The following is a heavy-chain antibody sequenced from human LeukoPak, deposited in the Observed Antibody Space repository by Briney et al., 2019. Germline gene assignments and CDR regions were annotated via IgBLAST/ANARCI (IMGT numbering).Heavy chain of an antibody. Sequence: ASVKVSCKASGYTFTSYSISWVRQAPGQGLEWMGWISAYNGDTNHAQKLQGRVTMTTDTSTSTAYMELRSLRSDDTAVYYCARIAYCGGDCYTTYFDYWGQGALVTVSS. CDR3: ARIAYCGGDCYTTYFDY. CDR2: ISAYNGDT. D-gene: IGHD2-21*01. V-gene: IGHV1-18*01. J-gene: IGHJ4*02. CDR1: GYTFTSYS.